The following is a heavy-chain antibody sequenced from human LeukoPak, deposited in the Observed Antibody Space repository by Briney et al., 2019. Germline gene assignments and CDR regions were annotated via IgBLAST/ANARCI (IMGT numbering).Heavy chain of an antibody. J-gene: IGHJ4*02. D-gene: IGHD3-9*01. CDR1: RFIFRNYV. CDR2: IGSGDDKT. Sequence: GGSLRLSCAASRFIFRNYVMNWVRQAPGKGLQWVSAIGSGDDKTYYADSVKGRVTISRDDGKNTLYLHMNSLRDDDTAVYYCATDQRYAFDYWGQGILVTVSS. CDR3: ATDQRYAFDY. V-gene: IGHV3-23*01.